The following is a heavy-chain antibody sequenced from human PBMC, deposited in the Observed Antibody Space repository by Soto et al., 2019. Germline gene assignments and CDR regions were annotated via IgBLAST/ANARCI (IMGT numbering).Heavy chain of an antibody. CDR2: IYYSGST. D-gene: IGHD2-2*03. CDR1: GGAIRRSSYY. V-gene: IGHV4-39*01. J-gene: IGHJ5*02. CDR3: ARPRRTGYCSSSSCLFSWFDP. Sequence: PSGTLSLTCTVSGGAIRRSSYYWGWVRQPPGKGPEWFGSIYYSGSTYYNPSLKSRVTISVDTSKSQFSLKLSSVTAADTAADYCARPRRTGYCSSSSCLFSWFDPWGQGTLVTVSS.